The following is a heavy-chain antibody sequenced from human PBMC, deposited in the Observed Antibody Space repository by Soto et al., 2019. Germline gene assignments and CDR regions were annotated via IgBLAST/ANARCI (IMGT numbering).Heavy chain of an antibody. J-gene: IGHJ4*02. CDR3: GSPVRGY. CDR2: ISSGSSTI. V-gene: IGHV3-48*01. Sequence: EVQLVESGGGLVQPGGSLRLSCAASGFTFSNLGMNWLRQAPGKGLEWVSYISSGSSTIYYADSVKGRFTISRDNAKNSLYVQMNSLSAEDTAVYYCGSPVRGYWGQGTLVTVSS. CDR1: GFTFSNLG.